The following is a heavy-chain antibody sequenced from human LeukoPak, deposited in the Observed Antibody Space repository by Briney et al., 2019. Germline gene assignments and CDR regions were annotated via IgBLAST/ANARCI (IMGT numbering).Heavy chain of an antibody. J-gene: IGHJ3*02. V-gene: IGHV1-2*04. D-gene: IGHD2-15*01. CDR3: ARRQDCSGGSCYSFWAFDI. CDR2: INPNSGGT. CDR1: GGTFSSYA. Sequence: ASVKVSCKASGGTFSSYAISWVRQAPGQGLEWMGWINPNSGGTNYAQKFQGWVTMTRDTSISTAYMELSRLRSDDTAVYYCARRQDCSGGSCYSFWAFDIWGQGTMVTVSS.